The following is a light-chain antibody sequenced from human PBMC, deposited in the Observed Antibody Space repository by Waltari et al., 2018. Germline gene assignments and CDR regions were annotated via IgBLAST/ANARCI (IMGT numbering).Light chain of an antibody. CDR1: GSIIGRNY. CDR3: AAWDDSLSGVV. J-gene: IGLJ2*01. CDR2: RND. Sequence: QSVLTQPPSASGTPGQRVTLSCSGSGSIIGRNYVYLYQQRPGTAPQLLISRNDQRPSGVPDRFSGSKSGTSASLAISGLRSEDETDYYCAAWDDSLSGVVFGGGTKLTVL. V-gene: IGLV1-47*01.